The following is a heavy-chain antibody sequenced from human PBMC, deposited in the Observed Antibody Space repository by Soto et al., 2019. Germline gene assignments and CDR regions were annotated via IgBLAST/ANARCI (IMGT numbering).Heavy chain of an antibody. V-gene: IGHV4-34*01. Sequence: QVQLQQWGAGLLKPSETLSLTCAVYGGSFSGYYWSWIRQPPGKGLEWIGEINHSGSTNYNPSLKSRVTISVDTSKNQFSLKLSSVTAADTAVYYCARGFRGTTGNYYYYCYMDVWGKGTTVTVSS. CDR1: GGSFSGYY. J-gene: IGHJ6*03. CDR2: INHSGST. D-gene: IGHD1-7*01. CDR3: ARGFRGTTGNYYYYCYMDV.